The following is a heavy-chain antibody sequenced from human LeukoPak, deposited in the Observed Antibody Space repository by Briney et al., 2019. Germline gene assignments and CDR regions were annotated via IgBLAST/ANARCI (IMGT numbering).Heavy chain of an antibody. CDR2: INSDGSST. Sequence: GGSLRLSCAASGFTFSSYWMHWVRQAPGKGLVWVSRINSDGSSTNYADSVKGRFTLSRDNAKHTLYLQMNSLRAEDTAVYYCASAWSNSVGPWGQGTLVTVSS. CDR3: ASAWSNSVGP. CDR1: GFTFSSYW. J-gene: IGHJ5*02. D-gene: IGHD4-11*01. V-gene: IGHV3-74*01.